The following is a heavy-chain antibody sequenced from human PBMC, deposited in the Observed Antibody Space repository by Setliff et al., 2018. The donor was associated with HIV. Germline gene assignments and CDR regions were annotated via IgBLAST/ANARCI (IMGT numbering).Heavy chain of an antibody. CDR3: ARSGGGWYHYFGH. D-gene: IGHD6-19*01. V-gene: IGHV1-18*01. CDR1: GYTFTSFG. Sequence: ASVKVSCKASGYTFTSFGLSWVRQAPGQGPEWMGWISPDSGKTEYAKNFQDRITMTIDKSTRTAYMELRSLRSDDTAVYYCARSGGGWYHYFGHWGQGTLVTVSS. J-gene: IGHJ4*02. CDR2: ISPDSGKT.